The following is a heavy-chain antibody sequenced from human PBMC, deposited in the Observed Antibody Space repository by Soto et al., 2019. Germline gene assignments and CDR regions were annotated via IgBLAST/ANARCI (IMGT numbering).Heavy chain of an antibody. V-gene: IGHV1-69*01. Sequence: QVQLIQSEAEVKKPGSSVRVSCTASGGIFGSHGFSWVRQAPGQRLEWVGGFIHIFRTLTYTEKVQARVRIAADESTNTVYLDLSSLTSEDTAVYYCVRDRRIYYSDPHDEFVASDYEVWGQGTMVSVSS. CDR1: GGIFGSHG. J-gene: IGHJ3*01. CDR3: VRDRRIYYSDPHDEFVASDYEV. CDR2: FIHIFRTL. D-gene: IGHD3-22*01.